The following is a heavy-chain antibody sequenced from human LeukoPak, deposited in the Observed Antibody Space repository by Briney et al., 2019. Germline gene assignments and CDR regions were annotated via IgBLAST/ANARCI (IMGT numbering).Heavy chain of an antibody. D-gene: IGHD2-8*01. J-gene: IGHJ4*02. Sequence: GSLRLSCAASGFTFSSYAMHWVRQAPGKGLEYVSAISSNGGSTYYANSVKGRFTISRDNSKNTLYLQMGSLRAEDMAVYCCARGFDGDYPDYWGQGTLVTVSS. V-gene: IGHV3-64*01. CDR3: ARGFDGDYPDY. CDR1: GFTFSSYA. CDR2: ISSNGGST.